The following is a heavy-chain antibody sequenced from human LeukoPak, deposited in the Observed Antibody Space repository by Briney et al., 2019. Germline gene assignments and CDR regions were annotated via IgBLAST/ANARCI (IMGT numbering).Heavy chain of an antibody. CDR2: ISAYNGNT. J-gene: IGHJ4*02. V-gene: IGHV1-18*01. Sequence: GASVKVSCKASGYTFTSYGISWVRQAPGQGLEWMGWISAYNGNTNYAQKLQGRVTMTTDTSTSTAYMELRSLRSDDTALYYCARATISSGWYGGTGYWGQGTLVTVSS. D-gene: IGHD6-19*01. CDR3: ARATISSGWYGGTGY. CDR1: GYTFTSYG.